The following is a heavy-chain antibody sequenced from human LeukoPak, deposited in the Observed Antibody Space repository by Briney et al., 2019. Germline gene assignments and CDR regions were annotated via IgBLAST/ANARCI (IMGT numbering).Heavy chain of an antibody. CDR1: GGSISSSSYY. Sequence: SETLSLTCTVSGGSISSSSYYWGWIRQPPGKGLEWIGSIYYSGSTYYNPSLKSRVTISVDTSKNQFSLKLSTVTAADTAVYYCARLAPSSGYRFDYWGQGTLVTVSS. J-gene: IGHJ4*02. V-gene: IGHV4-39*01. CDR3: ARLAPSSGYRFDY. CDR2: IYYSGST. D-gene: IGHD6-25*01.